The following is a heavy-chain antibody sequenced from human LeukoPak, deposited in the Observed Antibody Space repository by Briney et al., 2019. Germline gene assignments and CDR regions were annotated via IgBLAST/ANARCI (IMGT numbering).Heavy chain of an antibody. D-gene: IGHD3-22*01. J-gene: IGHJ5*02. CDR1: GFTFSSYS. CDR2: ISYDGSNK. Sequence: GGSLRLSCAASGFTFSSYSMNWVRQAPGKGLEWVAVISYDGSNKYYADSVKGRFTISRDNSKNTLYLQMNSLRAEDTAVYYCARADYYDSSGYYLGTEGNWFDPWGQGTLVTVSS. CDR3: ARADYYDSSGYYLGTEGNWFDP. V-gene: IGHV3-30*03.